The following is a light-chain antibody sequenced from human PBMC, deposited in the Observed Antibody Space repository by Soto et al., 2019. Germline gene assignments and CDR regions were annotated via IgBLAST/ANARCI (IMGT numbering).Light chain of an antibody. CDR2: RNN. V-gene: IGLV1-47*01. CDR3: AAWDDSLSSGV. Sequence: QSVLTQPPSASGTPGQRVTISCSGSSSNIGSNYVYWYQQLPGTAPKLLIYRNNQRPSGVPDRFSGSKSGTSASLAISGLLSEDEADYYCAAWDDSLSSGVFGGGTKLTVL. CDR1: SSNIGSNY. J-gene: IGLJ3*02.